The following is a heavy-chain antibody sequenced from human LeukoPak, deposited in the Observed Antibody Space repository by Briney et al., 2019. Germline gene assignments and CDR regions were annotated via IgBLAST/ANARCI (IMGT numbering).Heavy chain of an antibody. D-gene: IGHD6-19*01. V-gene: IGHV4-39*01. J-gene: IGHJ4*02. CDR3: ARLPGYASGWYFDY. Sequence: PSETLSLTCTVSGGSISSGSYYWGWVRQPPGKGLDWIGNIFYTGSTYHNPSLKSRVSISVDTSKNQFSLKLSSVTAADTAVYYCARLPGYASGWYFDYWGQGTLVTVSS. CDR2: IFYTGST. CDR1: GGSISSGSYY.